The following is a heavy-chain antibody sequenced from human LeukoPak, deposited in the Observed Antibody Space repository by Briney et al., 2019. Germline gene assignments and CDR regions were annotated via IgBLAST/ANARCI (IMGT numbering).Heavy chain of an antibody. D-gene: IGHD3-10*01. CDR1: GGSISSYY. J-gene: IGHJ6*03. CDR3: ARRAITMVRGVTRDHYYYYYYMDV. CDR2: INHSGST. V-gene: IGHV4-34*01. Sequence: SETLSLTCTVSGGSISSYYWSWIRQPPGKGLEWIGEINHSGSTNYNPSLKSRVTISVDTSKNQFSLKLSSVTAADTAVYYCARRAITMVRGVTRDHYYYYYYMDVWGKGTTVTISS.